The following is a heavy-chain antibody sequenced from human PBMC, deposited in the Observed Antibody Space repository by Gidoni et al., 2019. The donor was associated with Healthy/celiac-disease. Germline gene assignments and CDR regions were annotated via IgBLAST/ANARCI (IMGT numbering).Heavy chain of an antibody. D-gene: IGHD2-15*01. CDR2: MNPNSGNT. CDR1: GCTFTSYD. V-gene: IGHV1-8*01. Sequence: QVQLVQSGAEVMKPGASVTFSCKASGCTFTSYDINWVRQATGQGLEWMGWMNPNSGNTGYAQKFQGRVTMTRNTSISTAYMELSSLRSEDTAVYYCAVVVADTNWFDPWGQGTLVTVSS. J-gene: IGHJ5*02. CDR3: AVVVADTNWFDP.